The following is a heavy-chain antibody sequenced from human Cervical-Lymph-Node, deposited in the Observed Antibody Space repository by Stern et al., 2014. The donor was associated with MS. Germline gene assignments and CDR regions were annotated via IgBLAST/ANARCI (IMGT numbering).Heavy chain of an antibody. Sequence: EVHLVESGTEVKKPGESLKISCKGSGYSFSNYWIGWVRQMPGKGLEWIGIIYPGDSDTRYSPSFQGQVTISANKSINTAYLQWSSLKASDTAFYYCATAPPRGYTYGNFDYWGQGTLVTVSS. J-gene: IGHJ4*02. CDR3: ATAPPRGYTYGNFDY. CDR2: IYPGDSDT. CDR1: GYSFSNYW. D-gene: IGHD5-18*01. V-gene: IGHV5-51*03.